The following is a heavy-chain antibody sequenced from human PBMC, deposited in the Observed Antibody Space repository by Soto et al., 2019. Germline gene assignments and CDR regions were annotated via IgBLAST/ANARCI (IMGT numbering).Heavy chain of an antibody. Sequence: QVQLQESGPGLVKPSQTLSLTCTVSGGSISSGDYYWSWIRQPPGKGLEWIGYIYYSGSTYYNPSVKSRVTISVDTSKNQVSLKLISVTAADTAVYYCARGSYYYDSSGYSHYWGQGTLVTVSS. CDR1: GGSISSGDYY. V-gene: IGHV4-30-4*01. J-gene: IGHJ4*02. CDR2: IYYSGST. CDR3: ARGSYYYDSSGYSHY. D-gene: IGHD3-22*01.